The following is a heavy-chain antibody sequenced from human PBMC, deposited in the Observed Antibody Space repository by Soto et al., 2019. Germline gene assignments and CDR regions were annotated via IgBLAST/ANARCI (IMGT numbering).Heavy chain of an antibody. CDR3: ARVEIVGFDY. V-gene: IGHV1-3*01. CDR2: INAGSGKA. J-gene: IGHJ4*02. Sequence: GASVKVSCKASGYTFTGFPIHWVRQAPGQRLEWMGWINAGSGKAESAQKFQGRVTINRDTSASTVYMELNSLRPEDTAVYYCARVEIVGFDYWGQGTLVTVSS. D-gene: IGHD2-2*03. CDR1: GYTFTGFP.